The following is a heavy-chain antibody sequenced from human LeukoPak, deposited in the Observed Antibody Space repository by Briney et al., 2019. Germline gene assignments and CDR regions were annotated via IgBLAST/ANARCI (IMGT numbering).Heavy chain of an antibody. V-gene: IGHV3-49*04. J-gene: IGHJ6*03. CDR1: GFTFGDYA. CDR2: IRSKAYGGTT. D-gene: IGHD3-22*01. CDR3: TRDDYDSSGYYWPVYYYYYMDV. Sequence: GGSLRLSCTASGFTFGDYAMSWVRQAPGKGLEWVGFIRSKAYGGTTEYAASVKGRFTISRDDSKGIAYLQMNSLKTEDTAVYYCTRDDYDSSGYYWPVYYYYYMDVWGKGTTVTISS.